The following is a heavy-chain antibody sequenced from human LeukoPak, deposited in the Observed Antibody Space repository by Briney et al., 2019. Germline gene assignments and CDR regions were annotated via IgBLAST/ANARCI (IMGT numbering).Heavy chain of an antibody. CDR3: ARDLSRIAAAGPDY. D-gene: IGHD6-13*01. Sequence: PGGSLRLSCAASGFTFSSYSMNWVRQAPGKGLEWVSSISSSSSYIYYADSVKGRFTISRDNAKNSLYLQMNSLRAEDTAVYYCARDLSRIAAAGPDYWGQGTLVTVSS. CDR1: GFTFSSYS. V-gene: IGHV3-21*01. CDR2: ISSSSSYI. J-gene: IGHJ4*02.